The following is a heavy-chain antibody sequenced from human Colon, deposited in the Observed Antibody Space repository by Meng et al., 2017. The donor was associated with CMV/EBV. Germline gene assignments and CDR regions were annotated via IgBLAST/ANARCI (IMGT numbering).Heavy chain of an antibody. D-gene: IGHD1-26*01. CDR2: MNANSGNT. CDR3: ARGGGTGWFDP. Sequence: SCKASGYTFTNYYINRVRQAAGQGLEWMGWMNANSGNTGYAQKFQDRVTMTRNNSLNTAYMELSSLKSEDTAVYYCARGGGTGWFDPWGQGTLVTVSS. V-gene: IGHV1-8*01. J-gene: IGHJ5*02. CDR1: GYTFTNYY.